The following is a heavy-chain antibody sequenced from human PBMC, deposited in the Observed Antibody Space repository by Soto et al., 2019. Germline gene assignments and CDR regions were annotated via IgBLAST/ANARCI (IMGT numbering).Heavy chain of an antibody. Sequence: ASVKVSCKASGYTFTSYYMHWVRQAPGQGLEWMGWISAYNGNTNYAQKLQGRVTMTTDTSTSTAYMELRSLRSDDTAVYYCAREEEGYCSGGSCYLGYWGQGTLVTVSS. CDR3: AREEEGYCSGGSCYLGY. J-gene: IGHJ4*02. CDR1: GYTFTSYY. CDR2: ISAYNGNT. V-gene: IGHV1-18*04. D-gene: IGHD2-15*01.